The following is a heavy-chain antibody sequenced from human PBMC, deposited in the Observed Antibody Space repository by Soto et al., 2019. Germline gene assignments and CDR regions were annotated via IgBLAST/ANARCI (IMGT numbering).Heavy chain of an antibody. D-gene: IGHD2-21*01. J-gene: IGHJ4*02. V-gene: IGHV4-30-4*01. CDR2: IYYSGST. Sequence: SETLSLTCTVSGGSISSVDYYWSWIRQPPGKGLEWIGYIYYSGSTYYNPSLKSRVTISVDTSKNQFSLKLSSVTAADTAVYYCARGDIVVVLDYWGQGTLVTVSS. CDR3: ARGDIVVVLDY. CDR1: GGSISSVDYY.